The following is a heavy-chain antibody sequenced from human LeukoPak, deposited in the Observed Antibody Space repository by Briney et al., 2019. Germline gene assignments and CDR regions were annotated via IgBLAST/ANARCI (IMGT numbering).Heavy chain of an antibody. D-gene: IGHD3-9*01. Sequence: GGSLRLSCAASGFTFSSYGMHWVRQAPGKGLEWVAFIRYDGSNKYYADSVKGRFTISRDNSKNTLYLQMNSLRAEDPAVYYCAKDRSMPSSFVRYFDWLWGIDYWGQGTLVTVSS. CDR1: GFTFSSYG. CDR3: AKDRSMPSSFVRYFDWLWGIDY. J-gene: IGHJ4*02. CDR2: IRYDGSNK. V-gene: IGHV3-30*02.